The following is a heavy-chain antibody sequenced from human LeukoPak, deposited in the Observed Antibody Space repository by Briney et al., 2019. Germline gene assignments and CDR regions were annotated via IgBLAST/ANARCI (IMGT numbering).Heavy chain of an antibody. D-gene: IGHD5-18*01. V-gene: IGHV3-23*01. CDR2: SSADDDSA. CDR3: AKEGRKTGNTYGYEFDS. J-gene: IGHJ4*02. CDR1: GFAFDSYA. Sequence: GGSLRLSCAASGFAFDSYAMHWVRQTPGRGPEWVSGSSADDDSADYADSVKGRFTISRDISKKTLYLQMHSLRADDTAVYYCAKEGRKTGNTYGYEFDSWGQGTLVTVSS.